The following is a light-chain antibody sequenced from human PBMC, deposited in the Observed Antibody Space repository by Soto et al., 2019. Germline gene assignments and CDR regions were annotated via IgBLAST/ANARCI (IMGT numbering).Light chain of an antibody. J-gene: IGKJ5*01. CDR2: AAS. Sequence: DIQMTQSPSSLSASVGDRVSITCRASQSISSYLNWYQQKPGKAPKLLIYAASSLQSGVPSRFSGSGSGTDFTLTISSLQPEDFATYYCQQSYSTRITFGQGTRRRL. CDR3: QQSYSTRIT. CDR1: QSISSY. V-gene: IGKV1-39*01.